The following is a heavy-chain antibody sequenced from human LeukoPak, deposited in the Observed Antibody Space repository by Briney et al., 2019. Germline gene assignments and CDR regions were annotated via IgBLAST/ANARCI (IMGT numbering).Heavy chain of an antibody. CDR2: INPNSGGT. Sequence: GASVKVSCKASGYTFTGYYMHWVRQAPGQGLEWMGRINPNSGGTNYAQKFQGRVTMTRDTSISTAYMELSRLRSDDTAVYYCARFRGYYLHYGMDVWGQGTTVTVSS. J-gene: IGHJ6*02. CDR3: ARFRGYYLHYGMDV. D-gene: IGHD3-22*01. V-gene: IGHV1-2*06. CDR1: GYTFTGYY.